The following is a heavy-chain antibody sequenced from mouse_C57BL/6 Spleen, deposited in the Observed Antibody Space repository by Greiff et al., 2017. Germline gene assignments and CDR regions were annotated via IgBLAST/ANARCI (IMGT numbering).Heavy chain of an antibody. CDR2: INPGSGGT. Sequence: QFQLHQSGAELVRPGPSVKVSCKASGYAFTNSLIEWVKQRPGQGLEGIGVINPGSGGTNYNEKFKGKATMTADKSSSTAYMQLSSLTSENSAVYFCAIGGYDYHYAKDYWGQGTSVTVSS. J-gene: IGHJ4*01. CDR3: AIGGYDYHYAKDY. V-gene: IGHV1-54*01. CDR1: GYAFTNSL. D-gene: IGHD2-4*01.